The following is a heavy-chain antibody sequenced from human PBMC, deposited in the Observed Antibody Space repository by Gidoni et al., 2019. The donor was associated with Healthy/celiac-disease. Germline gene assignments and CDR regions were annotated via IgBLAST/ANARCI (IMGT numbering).Heavy chain of an antibody. CDR1: GGTFSSYT. J-gene: IGHJ4*02. V-gene: IGHV1-69*08. CDR2: IIPILGIA. Sequence: QVQLVQSGAEVKKPGSSVKVSCKASGGTFSSYTISWVRPAPGQGLEWMGRIIPILGIANYAQKFQGRVTITADKSTSTAYMELSSLRSEDTAVYYCARDPEDCGGDCYGLWGQGTLVTVSS. CDR3: ARDPEDCGGDCYGL. D-gene: IGHD2-21*02.